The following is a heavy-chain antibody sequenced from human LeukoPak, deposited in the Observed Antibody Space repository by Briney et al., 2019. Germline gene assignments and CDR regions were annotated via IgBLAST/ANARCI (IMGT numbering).Heavy chain of an antibody. CDR1: GDSISGYF. CDR2: IYTTGST. Sequence: PSETLSLTCAVSGDSISGYFWNWIRQPAGKGLEWIGRIYTTGSTKYKPSLQSRITMSVATSKTQFSLNLNSVTAADTAVYYCARGRGGDSRTFDYWGQGTLVTVSS. V-gene: IGHV4-4*07. J-gene: IGHJ4*02. D-gene: IGHD2-21*01. CDR3: ARGRGGDSRTFDY.